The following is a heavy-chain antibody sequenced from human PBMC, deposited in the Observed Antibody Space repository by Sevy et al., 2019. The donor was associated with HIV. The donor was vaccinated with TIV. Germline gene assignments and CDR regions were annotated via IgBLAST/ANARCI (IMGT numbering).Heavy chain of an antibody. CDR2: INSDGSMT. Sequence: GGSLRLSCVASGLIFSKYWMYWVHQVTGKGLVWVSRINSDGSMTSYADSVKGRFTISRDNAKNMLYLQMNSLTAEDTALYYCASPLAAGYWGQGTLVTVSS. CDR3: ASPLAAGY. V-gene: IGHV3-74*01. J-gene: IGHJ4*02. CDR1: GLIFSKYW. D-gene: IGHD6-25*01.